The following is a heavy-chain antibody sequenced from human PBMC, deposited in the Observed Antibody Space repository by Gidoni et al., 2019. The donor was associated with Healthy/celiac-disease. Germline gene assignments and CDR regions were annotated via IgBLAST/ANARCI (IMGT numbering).Heavy chain of an antibody. CDR3: ARGCTSCLAYYYYGMDV. CDR2: IIPIFGTA. CDR1: GGTFSSYA. D-gene: IGHD2-2*01. Sequence: QVQLVQSGAEVKKPGSSVKVSCKASGGTFSSYAISWVRQAPGQGLEWMGGIIPIFGTANYAQKFQGRVTITADESTSTAYMELSSLRSEDTAVYYCARGCTSCLAYYYYGMDVWGQGTTVTVSS. J-gene: IGHJ6*02. V-gene: IGHV1-69*01.